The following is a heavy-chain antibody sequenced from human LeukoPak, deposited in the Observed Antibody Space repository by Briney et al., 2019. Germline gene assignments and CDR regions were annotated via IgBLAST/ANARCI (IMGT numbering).Heavy chain of an antibody. J-gene: IGHJ2*01. CDR2: IYYSGST. Sequence: SETLSLTCTVSGDSISGYYWSWIRQPPGKGLEWIGYIYYSGSTNYNPSLKSRVTISVDTSRNQFSLKLFSVTAADTAVYYCARGLHSRGYYWYFDLWGRGTLVTVSS. D-gene: IGHD3-22*01. V-gene: IGHV4-59*08. CDR1: GDSISGYY. CDR3: ARGLHSRGYYWYFDL.